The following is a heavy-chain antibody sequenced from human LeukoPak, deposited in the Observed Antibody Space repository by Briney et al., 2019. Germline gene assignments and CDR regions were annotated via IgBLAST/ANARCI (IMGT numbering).Heavy chain of an antibody. Sequence: GRSLRLSCAASGFNFSSYGMHWVRQAPGKGLEWVAFIQSDVSSEYYADSVKGRFTVSRDNSKDMLYLQMNSLRAEDTAVYYCARKYSGRSIHAFHSWGQGTTVTASS. J-gene: IGHJ3*02. CDR3: ARKYSGRSIHAFHS. CDR1: GFNFSSYG. V-gene: IGHV3-33*01. D-gene: IGHD6-13*01. CDR2: IQSDVSSE.